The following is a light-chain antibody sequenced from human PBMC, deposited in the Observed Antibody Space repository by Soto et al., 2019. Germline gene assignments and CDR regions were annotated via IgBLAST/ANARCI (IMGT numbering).Light chain of an antibody. Sequence: EIVMTQSPATLSVSPGERCTLSCRGSQSVSSNLAWYQQKPGQAPRLLIYGASTRATGIPARFSGSGSGTEFTLTISSLQSEDFAVYYCQKYNNWPRKFGQGTKVDIK. CDR3: QKYNNWPRK. J-gene: IGKJ1*01. V-gene: IGKV3-15*01. CDR1: QSVSSN. CDR2: GAS.